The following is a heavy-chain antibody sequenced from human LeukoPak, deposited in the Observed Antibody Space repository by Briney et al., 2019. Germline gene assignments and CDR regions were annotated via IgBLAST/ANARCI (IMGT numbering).Heavy chain of an antibody. Sequence: GRSLRLSCVASGFTFDDYAMHWVRQAPGKGLEWVSGISWNSGSIGYADPVKGRFTISRDNAKHSLYLQMNSLRAEDTALYYCAKDSEYSSSAVFDYWGQGTLVTVSS. V-gene: IGHV3-9*01. CDR1: GFTFDDYA. CDR3: AKDSEYSSSAVFDY. D-gene: IGHD6-6*01. CDR2: ISWNSGSI. J-gene: IGHJ4*02.